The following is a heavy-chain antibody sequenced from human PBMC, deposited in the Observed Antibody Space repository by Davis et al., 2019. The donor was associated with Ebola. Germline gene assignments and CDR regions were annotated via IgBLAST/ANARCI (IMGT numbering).Heavy chain of an antibody. D-gene: IGHD6-19*01. CDR3: AKNIGHSSGWYGDY. J-gene: IGHJ4*02. Sequence: GESLKISCAASGFTFSDYYMSWIRQAPGKGLEWVSYISSSGSTIYYADSVKGRFTISRDNAKNSLYLQMNSLRAEETAVYYCAKNIGHSSGWYGDYWGQGTLVTVSS. CDR2: ISSSGSTI. CDR1: GFTFSDYY. V-gene: IGHV3-11*04.